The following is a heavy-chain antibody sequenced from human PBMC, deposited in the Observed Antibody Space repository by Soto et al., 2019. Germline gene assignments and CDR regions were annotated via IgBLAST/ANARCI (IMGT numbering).Heavy chain of an antibody. V-gene: IGHV3-48*01. CDR1: GFTFSSYS. J-gene: IGHJ4*02. CDR2: ISSSSSTI. D-gene: IGHD5-18*01. CDR3: ARDSGYSYGPFDY. Sequence: EVQLVESGGGLVQPGGSLRLSCAASGFTFSSYSMNWVRQAPGKGLEWVSYISSSSSTIYYADSVKGRFTISRDNAKNSLYLQMNSLRAEETAVHYCARDSGYSYGPFDYWGQGTLVTVSS.